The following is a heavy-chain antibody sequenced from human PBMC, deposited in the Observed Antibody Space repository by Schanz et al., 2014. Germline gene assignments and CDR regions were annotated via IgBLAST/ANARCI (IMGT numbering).Heavy chain of an antibody. CDR3: ARDPQYYYGSGRGY. CDR2: ITPTLGKV. Sequence: QGQLVQSESELKKPGASVRVSCKASGGTFRSYTVSWVRQAPGQGLEWMGRITPTLGKVDYAQKFQGRVTITADISTSTAYMELISLTSEDTAVYYCARDPQYYYGSGRGYWGQGTLVTVST. D-gene: IGHD3-10*01. V-gene: IGHV1-69*08. CDR1: GGTFRSYT. J-gene: IGHJ4*02.